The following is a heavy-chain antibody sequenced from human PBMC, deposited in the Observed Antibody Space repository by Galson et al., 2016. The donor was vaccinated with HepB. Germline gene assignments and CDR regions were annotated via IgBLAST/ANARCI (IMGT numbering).Heavy chain of an antibody. V-gene: IGHV3-15*01. CDR3: IMGRRGSWDDAFEN. CDR1: GFTFSDAW. J-gene: IGHJ3*02. Sequence: SLRLSCAVSGFTFSDAWMTWIRQVSGKGLEWIGRVKDKTQGVATDYAAPVKDRFSISRDDSTNMLYLQMSSLQTEDTAVHYCIMGRRGSWDDAFENWGQGTLVTVSS. D-gene: IGHD6-13*01. CDR2: VKDKTQGVAT.